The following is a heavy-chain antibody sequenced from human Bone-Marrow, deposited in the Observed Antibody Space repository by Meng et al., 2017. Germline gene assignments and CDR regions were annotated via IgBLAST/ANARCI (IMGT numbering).Heavy chain of an antibody. CDR1: GASVNTGSYY. D-gene: IGHD2-15*01. CDR2: IYQSGST. CDR3: ARGVVADPPGD. J-gene: IGHJ1*01. Sequence: VQLQESGPGLVRSSETLSLTCTVSGASVNTGSYYWSWIRQPPGRGLELIGFIYQSGSTNNNPSLKSRVTISLDMSSNQFSLTLNFVTAADTAIYYCARGVVADPPGDWGRGTLVTVSS. V-gene: IGHV4-61*01.